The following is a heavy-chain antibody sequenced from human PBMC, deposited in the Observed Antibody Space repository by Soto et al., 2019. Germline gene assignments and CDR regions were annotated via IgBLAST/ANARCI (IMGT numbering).Heavy chain of an antibody. CDR1: GGSISSINW. V-gene: IGHV4-4*02. CDR2: IYHSGST. CDR3: ARVREPLTGGPWFDP. J-gene: IGHJ5*02. D-gene: IGHD1-26*01. Sequence: SETLSLTCAVSGGSISSINWWSWVRQPPGKGLEWIGEIYHSGSTNYNPSLKSRVTISVDKSKNQFSLKLSSVTAADTAVYYCARVREPLTGGPWFDPWGQGTLVTVSS.